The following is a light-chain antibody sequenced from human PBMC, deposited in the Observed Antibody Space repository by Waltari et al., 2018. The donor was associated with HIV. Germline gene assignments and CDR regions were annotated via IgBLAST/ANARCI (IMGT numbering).Light chain of an antibody. CDR1: QSVNSH. V-gene: IGKV3-15*01. CDR3: QQYNHWPPYT. CDR2: GAS. Sequence: EVFMTQSPASLSVSPGARATLSCRASQSVNSHLAWYQHKPGQATRLLIYGASTRATGVPARFSGSGSGTEFTLTISSLQSEDFAVYFCQQYNHWPPYTFGQGTKLEIK. J-gene: IGKJ2*01.